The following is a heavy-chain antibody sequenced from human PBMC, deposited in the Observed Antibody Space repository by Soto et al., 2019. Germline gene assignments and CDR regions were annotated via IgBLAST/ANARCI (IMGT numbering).Heavy chain of an antibody. CDR3: AKTYRSISSFYFFDF. CDR1: GFTFSSDG. V-gene: IGHV3-30*18. Sequence: QVQLVESGGGVVQPGRSVRLSCAASGFTFSSDGMHWVRQAPGKGLEWVAVISYDGNNKYYADSVKGRFTISRDNSKNTLYLQMDSLRAEDTAVYYCAKTYRSISSFYFFDFWGQGTLVTVSS. J-gene: IGHJ4*02. CDR2: ISYDGNNK. D-gene: IGHD6-6*01.